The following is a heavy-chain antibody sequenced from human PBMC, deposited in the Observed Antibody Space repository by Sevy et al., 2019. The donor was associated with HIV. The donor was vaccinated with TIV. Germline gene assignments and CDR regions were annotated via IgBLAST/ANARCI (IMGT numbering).Heavy chain of an antibody. CDR2: INPSSGGT. CDR3: ARDHNYYGSGSPYFYYYMDV. Sequence: ASVKVSCKASGYTFIDYYIHWVRQAHGQGLEWMGWINPSSGGTNYAQKFQGRVTMTRDTSISTAFMEVSRLKSDDTAVYYCARDHNYYGSGSPYFYYYMDVWGKGTKVTVSS. D-gene: IGHD3-10*01. V-gene: IGHV1-2*02. J-gene: IGHJ6*03. CDR1: GYTFIDYY.